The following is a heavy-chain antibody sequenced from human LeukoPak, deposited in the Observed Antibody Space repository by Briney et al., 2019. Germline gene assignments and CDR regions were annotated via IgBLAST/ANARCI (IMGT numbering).Heavy chain of an antibody. D-gene: IGHD2-15*01. J-gene: IGHJ4*02. CDR1: GFIFNNYE. CDR2: ISISGRSI. CDR3: AKVGPGYCSGGSCYSSQDPHPLDY. Sequence: GGSLRLSCAASGFIFNNYEMNWVRQAPGKGLEWVSYISISGRSIYYADSVKGRFTISRDNAKNTLYLQMNSLRAEDTAVYYCAKVGPGYCSGGSCYSSQDPHPLDYWGQGTLVTVSS. V-gene: IGHV3-48*03.